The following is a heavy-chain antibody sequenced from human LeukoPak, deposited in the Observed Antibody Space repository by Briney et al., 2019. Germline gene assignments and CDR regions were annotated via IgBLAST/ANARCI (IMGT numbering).Heavy chain of an antibody. CDR1: GYSISSGYY. Sequence: SETLSLTCTVSGYSISSGYYWGWIRQPPGKGLEWIGSIYHSGSTYYNPSLKSRVTISADTSKNQFSLKLSSVTAADTAVYYCARRGYGGLEDYWGQGTLVTVSS. D-gene: IGHD3-16*01. CDR2: IYHSGST. CDR3: ARRGYGGLEDY. V-gene: IGHV4-38-2*02. J-gene: IGHJ4*02.